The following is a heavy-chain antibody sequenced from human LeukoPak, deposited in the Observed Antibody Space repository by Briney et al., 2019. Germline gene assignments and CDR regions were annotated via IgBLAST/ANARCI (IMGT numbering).Heavy chain of an antibody. D-gene: IGHD6-19*01. CDR1: GFTFDDYA. J-gene: IGHJ4*02. CDR2: ISWNSGNI. CDR3: AKGLTGYSSGPAF. Sequence: GGSLRLSCAASGFTFDDYAMHWVRQAPGKGLEWVSGISWNSGNIGYADSVKGRFTISRDNAKNSLYLQMNSLRAEDTALYYCAKGLTGYSSGPAFWGQGTLVTVSS. V-gene: IGHV3-9*01.